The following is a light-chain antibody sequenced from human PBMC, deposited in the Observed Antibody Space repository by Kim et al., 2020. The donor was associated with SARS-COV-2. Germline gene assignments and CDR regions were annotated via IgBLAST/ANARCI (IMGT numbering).Light chain of an antibody. CDR2: DVN. J-gene: IGLJ7*01. CDR3: CSYAGSYSAV. CDR1: SVDVCGYDF. Sequence: GQSVTIIRTVTSVDVCGYDFVSWYQQVPGKVPKLIIYDVNQRPSGVPDRYSGSKSGNTASLTISGLQDDDEADYYCCSYAGSYSAVFGGGTQLTVL. V-gene: IGLV2-11*03.